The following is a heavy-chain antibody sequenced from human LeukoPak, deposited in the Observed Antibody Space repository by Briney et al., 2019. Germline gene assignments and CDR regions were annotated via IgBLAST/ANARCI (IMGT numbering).Heavy chain of an antibody. J-gene: IGHJ4*02. CDR2: IKSKSDGGTV. Sequence: GGSLRLSCAASGFTFSNAWMSWVRQAPGKGLEWVGCIKSKSDGGTVDYIAPVKGRFAISRDDAKKTLYLQMNSLKTEDTAVYYCSTDLHDYWGQGTLVTISS. CDR3: STDLHDY. CDR1: GFTFSNAW. V-gene: IGHV3-15*01.